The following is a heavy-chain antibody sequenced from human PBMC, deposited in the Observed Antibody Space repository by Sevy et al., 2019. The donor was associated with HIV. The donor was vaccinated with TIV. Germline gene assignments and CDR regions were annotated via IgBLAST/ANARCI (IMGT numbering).Heavy chain of an antibody. CDR2: IYTSGST. V-gene: IGHV4-61*02. D-gene: IGHD2-2*01. Sequence: SETLSLTCTVSGGSISSGSYYWSWIRQPAGKGLEWIGRIYTSGSTNYNPSLKSRVTMSVDTSKNQFSLKLSSVTAADTAVYYCARLRWELVVVPGATPGCYFDYWGQGTLVTVSS. CDR3: ARLRWELVVVPGATPGCYFDY. CDR1: GGSISSGSYY. J-gene: IGHJ4*02.